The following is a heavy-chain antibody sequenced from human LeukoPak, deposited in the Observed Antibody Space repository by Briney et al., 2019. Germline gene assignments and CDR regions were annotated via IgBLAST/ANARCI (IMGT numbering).Heavy chain of an antibody. V-gene: IGHV3-23*01. J-gene: IGHJ4*02. CDR1: GFTFSSYA. D-gene: IGHD1-7*01. Sequence: GGSLRLSCAAPGFTFSSYAMSWVRQAPGKGLEWVSAISGSGGSTYYADSVKGRFTISRDNSKNTLYLQMNSLRAEDTAVYYCAMPYELGPGYYLDYWGQGTLVTVSS. CDR3: AMPYELGPGYYLDY. CDR2: ISGSGGST.